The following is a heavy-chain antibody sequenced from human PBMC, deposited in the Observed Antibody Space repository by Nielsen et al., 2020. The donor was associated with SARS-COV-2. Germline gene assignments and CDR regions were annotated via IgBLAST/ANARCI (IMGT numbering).Heavy chain of an antibody. Sequence: SETLSLTCTVSSDSISSSTYYWGWIRQPPGKGLEWIGTVYHSGSTYYNPSLRSRVTISVDMSKKQFSLKLSSVTAADTAVYYCASPRLRLGELSFGGFDYWGQGTLVTVSS. CDR2: VYHSGST. D-gene: IGHD3-16*02. V-gene: IGHV4-39*01. CDR3: ASPRLRLGELSFGGFDY. J-gene: IGHJ4*02. CDR1: SDSISSSTYY.